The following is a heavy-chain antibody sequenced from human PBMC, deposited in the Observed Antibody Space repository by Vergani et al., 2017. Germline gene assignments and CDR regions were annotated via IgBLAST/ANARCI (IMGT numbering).Heavy chain of an antibody. Sequence: QVQLVESGGGVVQPGRSLRLSCAASGFTFSSYGMHWVRQAPGKGLEWVAVISYDGSNKYYADSVKGRFTISRDNSKNTLYLQMNSLRAEDTAVYYCAKSGHDYVWGSYRRDDAFDIWGQGTMVTVSS. CDR2: ISYDGSNK. CDR1: GFTFSSYG. CDR3: AKSGHDYVWGSYRRDDAFDI. V-gene: IGHV3-30*18. J-gene: IGHJ3*02. D-gene: IGHD3-16*02.